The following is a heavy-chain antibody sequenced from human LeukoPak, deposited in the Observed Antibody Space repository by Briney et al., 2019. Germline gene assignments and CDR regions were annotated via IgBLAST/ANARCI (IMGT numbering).Heavy chain of an antibody. J-gene: IGHJ4*02. CDR3: ARYGGNAHDY. CDR1: GLSISSGDYY. CDR2: IYYSGTT. Sequence: SQTLSPTRTLSGLSISSGDYYWSWIRQHPWKGLEWIGHIYYSGTTYYNPSLKSRVSISVDTSKNQCSLRLSSVTAADTAVYYCARYGGNAHDYWGQGTLVTVSS. V-gene: IGHV4-31*03. D-gene: IGHD4-23*01.